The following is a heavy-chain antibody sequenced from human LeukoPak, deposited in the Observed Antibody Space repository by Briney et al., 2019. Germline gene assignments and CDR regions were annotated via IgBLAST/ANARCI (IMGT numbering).Heavy chain of an antibody. V-gene: IGHV1-18*01. CDR2: ISAYNGNT. CDR3: ARGGKYYDSSGYYLDY. CDR1: GYTFTSYG. Sequence: ASVKVSCKASGYTFTSYGISWVRQAPGQGLEWMGWISAYNGNTNYAQKLQGRVTITRNTSISTAYMELSSLRSEDTAVYYCARGGKYYDSSGYYLDYWGQGTLVTVSS. D-gene: IGHD3-22*01. J-gene: IGHJ4*02.